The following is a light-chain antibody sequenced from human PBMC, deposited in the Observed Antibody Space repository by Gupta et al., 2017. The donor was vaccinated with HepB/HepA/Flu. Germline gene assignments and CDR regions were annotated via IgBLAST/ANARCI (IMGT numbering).Light chain of an antibody. CDR1: RSNIGSNT. CDR3: ATWDDSPWSGV. Sequence: QSVLTQQPSASGPPGQRVTISCSGSRSNIGSNTVNWYRELPGTPPKLLIYNNNPRPSGGPYRFSGTKFGTLASLAISWLQSEDEADYYCATWDDSPWSGVFGGGTKLTVL. J-gene: IGLJ2*01. CDR2: NNN. V-gene: IGLV1-44*01.